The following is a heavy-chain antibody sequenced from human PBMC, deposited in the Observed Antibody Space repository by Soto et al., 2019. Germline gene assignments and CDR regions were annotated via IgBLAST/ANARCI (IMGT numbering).Heavy chain of an antibody. V-gene: IGHV1-18*01. CDR1: GYTFSTYG. CDR2: ISAYNGNT. CDR3: ARDRASIRIFGVLTLGLGFDP. D-gene: IGHD3-3*01. Sequence: QVQLVQSGAEVKKPGASVKVSCKPSGYTFSTYGLSWVRQAPGQGLEWMGWISAYNGNTNYAQKFQGRVTMTTDTSASTAYRELRSLRSDDTAVYYCARDRASIRIFGVLTLGLGFDPWGQGTLVTVSS. J-gene: IGHJ5*02.